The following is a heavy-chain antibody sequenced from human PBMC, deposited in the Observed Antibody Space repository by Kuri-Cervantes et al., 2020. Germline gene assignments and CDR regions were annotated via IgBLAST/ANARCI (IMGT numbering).Heavy chain of an antibody. D-gene: IGHD3-10*01. CDR1: GFIFSNYA. Sequence: GGSLRLSCAVSGFIFSNYAMIWVRQAPGKGLEWVSGISGSGGSTNYADSVKSRFTISRDNSENTMYLQMNSLRADDTALYYCAKAGYGSGQSNWFDSWGQGILVTVSS. CDR3: AKAGYGSGQSNWFDS. V-gene: IGHV3-23*01. CDR2: ISGSGGST. J-gene: IGHJ5*01.